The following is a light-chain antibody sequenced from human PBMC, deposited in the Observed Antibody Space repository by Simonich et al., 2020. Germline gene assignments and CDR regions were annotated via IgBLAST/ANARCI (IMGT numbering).Light chain of an antibody. CDR2: AAS. V-gene: IGKV1-39*01. Sequence: DIQMTQSPSSLSASVGDRVTITCRASQSISIYLNWYPQKPGKATKPLIYAASSLQSGVPSRFSGSGSGTDFTLTISSLQPEDFATYYCQQSYSTPYTFGQGTKLEIK. CDR1: QSISIY. J-gene: IGKJ2*01. CDR3: QQSYSTPYT.